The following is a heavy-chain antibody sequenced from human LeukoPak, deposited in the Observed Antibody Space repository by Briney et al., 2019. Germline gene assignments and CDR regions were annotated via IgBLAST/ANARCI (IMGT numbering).Heavy chain of an antibody. CDR1: GYTFTSYG. CDR2: ISAYNGNT. V-gene: IGHV1-18*01. CDR3: ARDVYFGVVITSSDFNY. Sequence: VASVKVSCKASGYTFTSYGISWVRQAPGQGLEWMGWISAYNGNTNYAQKLQGRVTMTTDTSTSTAYMELRSLRSDDTAVYYCARDVYFGVVITSSDFNYWGQGTLVTVSS. J-gene: IGHJ4*02. D-gene: IGHD3-3*01.